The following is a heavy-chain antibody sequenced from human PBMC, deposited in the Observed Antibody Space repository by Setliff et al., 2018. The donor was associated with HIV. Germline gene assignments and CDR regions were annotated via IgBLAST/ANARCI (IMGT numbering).Heavy chain of an antibody. D-gene: IGHD3-3*01. V-gene: IGHV4-4*02. CDR3: AVDVYYDFWSGYYLY. CDR1: GGSISSSNW. Sequence: ASETLSLTCTVSGGSISSSNWWSWVRQPPGKGLEWIGEIYHSGSTNYNPSLKSRVTISVDKSKNQFSLKLSSVTAADTAVYYCAVDVYYDFWSGYYLYWGQGTLVTVSS. CDR2: IYHSGST. J-gene: IGHJ4*02.